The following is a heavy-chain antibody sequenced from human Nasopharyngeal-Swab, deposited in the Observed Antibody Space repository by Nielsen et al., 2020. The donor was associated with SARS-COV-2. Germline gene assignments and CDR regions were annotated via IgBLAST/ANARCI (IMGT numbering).Heavy chain of an antibody. CDR1: GFTFSSYE. Sequence: GESLKISCAASGFTFSSYEMHWVRQAPGKGLEWVSYISTSGSTIYYADSVKGRFTISRDNAKNSLYLQMNSLRAEDTALYYCAKTVKWAFDIWGQGTMVTVSS. D-gene: IGHD1-26*01. CDR2: ISTSGSTI. V-gene: IGHV3-48*03. CDR3: AKTVKWAFDI. J-gene: IGHJ3*02.